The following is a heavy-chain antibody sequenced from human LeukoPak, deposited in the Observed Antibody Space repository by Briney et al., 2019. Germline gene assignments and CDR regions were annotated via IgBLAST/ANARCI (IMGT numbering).Heavy chain of an antibody. D-gene: IGHD4-17*01. Sequence: SGPALVKPTQTLTLTCTFSGFSLSTSGMCVTWIRQPPGKALEWLARIDRDDDTYYSTSLKTRLTISKDTSKNQVVLTMTDMDPVDTATYYCARIPPCGEQDYWGQGTLVTVSS. CDR2: IDRDDDT. CDR1: GFSLSTSGMC. V-gene: IGHV2-70*11. CDR3: ARIPPCGEQDY. J-gene: IGHJ4*02.